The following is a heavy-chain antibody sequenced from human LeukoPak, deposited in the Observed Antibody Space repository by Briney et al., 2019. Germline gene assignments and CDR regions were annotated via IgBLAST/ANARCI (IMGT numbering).Heavy chain of an antibody. J-gene: IGHJ3*02. CDR3: AHRRGARITMVRGVIIHAFDI. CDR2: TYWNDDK. D-gene: IGHD3-10*01. Sequence: VSGPTLVKPTQTLTLTCTFSGFSLSTSGVGVGWIRQPPGKALEWLALTYWNDDKRYSPSLKSRLTITKDTSKNQVVLTMTNMDPVDTATYYCAHRRGARITMVRGVIIHAFDIWGQGTMITVSS. CDR1: GFSLSTSGVG. V-gene: IGHV2-5*01.